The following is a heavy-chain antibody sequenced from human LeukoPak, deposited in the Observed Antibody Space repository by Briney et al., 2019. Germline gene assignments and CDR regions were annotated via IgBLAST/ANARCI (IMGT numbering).Heavy chain of an antibody. D-gene: IGHD4-17*01. Sequence: ASVKVSCKASGYTFTGYYMHWVRQAPGQGLEWMGWINPNSGGTNYAQKFQGRVTMTSDTSISTAYMELSRLRSDDTAVYYCARDRWPVTRIHYYYSMDVWGKGTTVTVSS. V-gene: IGHV1-2*02. CDR2: INPNSGGT. CDR3: ARDRWPVTRIHYYYSMDV. J-gene: IGHJ6*03. CDR1: GYTFTGYY.